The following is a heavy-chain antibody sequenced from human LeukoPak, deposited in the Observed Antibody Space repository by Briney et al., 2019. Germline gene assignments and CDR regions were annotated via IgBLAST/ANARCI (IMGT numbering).Heavy chain of an antibody. CDR1: GGSISSYY. CDR3: ARLYCGGDCYTQFDY. D-gene: IGHD2-21*01. Sequence: SETLSLTCTVSGGSISSYYWSWIRQPAGKGLEWIGRIYTSGSTNYNPSLKSRVTMSVDTSKDQFSLKLSSVTAADTAVYYCARLYCGGDCYTQFDYWGQGTLVTVSS. CDR2: IYTSGST. V-gene: IGHV4-4*07. J-gene: IGHJ4*02.